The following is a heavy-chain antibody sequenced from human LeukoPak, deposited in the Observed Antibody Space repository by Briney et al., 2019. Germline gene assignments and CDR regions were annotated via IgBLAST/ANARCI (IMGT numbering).Heavy chain of an antibody. J-gene: IGHJ4*02. Sequence: PSETLSLTCTVSGYSINSDYYWGWIRQPPGKGLEWIGYIYYSGSTYYNPSLKSRVTMSVDTSKNQFSLKLSSVTAADTAVYYCARETVGATSYFDYWGQGTLVTVSS. D-gene: IGHD1-26*01. CDR2: IYYSGST. CDR3: ARETVGATSYFDY. V-gene: IGHV4-38-2*02. CDR1: GYSINSDYY.